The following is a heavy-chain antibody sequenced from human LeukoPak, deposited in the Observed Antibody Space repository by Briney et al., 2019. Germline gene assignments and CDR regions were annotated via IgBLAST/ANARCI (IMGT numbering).Heavy chain of an antibody. V-gene: IGHV3-73*01. CDR2: IRSKANSYAT. Sequence: GGSLRLSCAASGFTFSGSATHWVRQASGKGLEWVGRIRSKANSYATAYAASVKGRFTISRDDSKNTAYLQMNSPKTEDTAVYYCTSTYYDYVWGSYRYLFDYWGQGTLVTVSS. J-gene: IGHJ4*02. CDR3: TSTYYDYVWGSYRYLFDY. D-gene: IGHD3-16*02. CDR1: GFTFSGSA.